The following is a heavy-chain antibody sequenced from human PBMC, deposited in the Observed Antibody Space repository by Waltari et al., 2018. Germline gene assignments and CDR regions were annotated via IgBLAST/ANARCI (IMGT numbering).Heavy chain of an antibody. CDR1: GFTFSSYA. D-gene: IGHD2-8*02. J-gene: IGHJ4*02. V-gene: IGHV3-30*04. Sequence: QVQLVESGGGVVQPGRSLRLSCAASGFTFSSYAMHWVRQAPGKGLEWVEVISYDGSNKYYADSVKGRFTISRDNSKNTLYLQMNSLRAEDTAVYYCASHVVSHGTFDYWGQGTLVTVSS. CDR2: ISYDGSNK. CDR3: ASHVVSHGTFDY.